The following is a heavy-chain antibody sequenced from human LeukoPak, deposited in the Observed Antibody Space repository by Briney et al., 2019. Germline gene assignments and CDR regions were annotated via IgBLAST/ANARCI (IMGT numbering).Heavy chain of an antibody. Sequence: PGGSLRLSCAASGFTFSSYWMHWVRQAPGKGLEWVSSISSISTYIYYADSVKGRFTISRDNAKNSLYLQMNSLSAEDTAIYYCARGPQQLDKFFDYWGQGTLVTVSS. CDR3: ARGPQQLDKFFDY. J-gene: IGHJ4*02. CDR1: GFTFSSYW. CDR2: ISSISTYI. V-gene: IGHV3-21*01. D-gene: IGHD4-11*01.